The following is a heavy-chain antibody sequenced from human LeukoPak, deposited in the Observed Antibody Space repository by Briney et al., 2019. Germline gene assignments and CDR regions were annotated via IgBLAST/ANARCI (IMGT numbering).Heavy chain of an antibody. V-gene: IGHV4-61*01. J-gene: IGHJ6*02. CDR1: GGSVSSGSYY. Sequence: SETLSLTCTVSGGSVSSGSYYWSWILQPPGKGLEWIGYIYYSGSTNYNPSLKSRVTISVDTSKNQFSLKLSSVTAADTAVYYCAREAVVCSSTSCYYYGMDVWGQGTTVTVSS. D-gene: IGHD2-2*01. CDR2: IYYSGST. CDR3: AREAVVCSSTSCYYYGMDV.